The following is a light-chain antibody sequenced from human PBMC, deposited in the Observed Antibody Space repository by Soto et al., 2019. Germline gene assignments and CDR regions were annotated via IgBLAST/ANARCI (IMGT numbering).Light chain of an antibody. CDR2: AAS. J-gene: IGKJ1*01. Sequence: IQLTQSPSSLSASVGYRVTITCRASQGISSYLAWYQQKPGKAPNLLIYAASTLQSGVPSRFSGSGSGSDFTLTSSSRQPEDFATYFCLQLDSYPRTFGQGTKVEIK. V-gene: IGKV1-9*01. CDR1: QGISSY. CDR3: LQLDSYPRT.